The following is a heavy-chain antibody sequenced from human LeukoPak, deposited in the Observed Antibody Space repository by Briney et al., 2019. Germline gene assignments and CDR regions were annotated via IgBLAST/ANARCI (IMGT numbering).Heavy chain of an antibody. CDR3: ARVYDYGGNYAFDI. CDR2: INWNGGST. V-gene: IGHV3-20*04. J-gene: IGHJ3*02. D-gene: IGHD4-23*01. Sequence: PGGSLRLSCAASGFTFDDYGMSWVRQAPGKGLEWVSGINWNGGSTGYADSVKGRFTISRDNAKNSLHLQMNSLRAEDTALYYCARVYDYGGNYAFDIWGQGTMVTVSS. CDR1: GFTFDDYG.